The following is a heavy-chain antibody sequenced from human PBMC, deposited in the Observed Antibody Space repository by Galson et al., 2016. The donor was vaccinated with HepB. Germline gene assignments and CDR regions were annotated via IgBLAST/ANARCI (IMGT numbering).Heavy chain of an antibody. J-gene: IGHJ4*02. CDR1: GGSISSYY. CDR2: IYYSGST. Sequence: ETLSLTCTVSGGSISSYYWSWIRQSPGKGLEWIGYIYYSGSTNHNPSLKSRVTISVDTSKNQFSLKLSSVTAADTAVYYCARGVDWNYELDNWGQGILVTVSA. D-gene: IGHD1-7*01. CDR3: ARGVDWNYELDN. V-gene: IGHV4-59*01.